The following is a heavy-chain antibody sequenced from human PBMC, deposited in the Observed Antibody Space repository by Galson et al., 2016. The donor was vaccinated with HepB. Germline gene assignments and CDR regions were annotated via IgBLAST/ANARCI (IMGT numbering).Heavy chain of an antibody. CDR2: IYPGDSDT. J-gene: IGHJ5*02. Sequence: QSGAEVKKPGESLKISCKDSGDTFGGPWIAWVRQMPEKGLEWMGIIYPGDSDTKYSPSFQGQVTISADKSISAAYLQWSSLKASDTAMYYCARKALGGIAVAGNKWFDPWGQGTLVTVSS. D-gene: IGHD6-19*01. CDR3: ARKALGGIAVAGNKWFDP. V-gene: IGHV5-51*01. CDR1: GDTFGGPW.